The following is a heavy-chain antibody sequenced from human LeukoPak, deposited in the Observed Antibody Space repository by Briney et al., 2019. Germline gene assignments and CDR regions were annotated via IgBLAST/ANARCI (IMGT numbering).Heavy chain of an antibody. V-gene: IGHV4-39*01. D-gene: IGHD4-11*01. J-gene: IGHJ6*03. Sequence: SETLSLTCTVSGGSISSSSYYWGWIRQPPGKGLEWIGSIYYSGSTYYNPSLKSRVTISVDTSKNQFSLKLSSVTVADTAVYHCARTEYSNPNLYYYYMDVWGKGTTVTVSS. CDR3: ARTEYSNPNLYYYYMDV. CDR2: IYYSGST. CDR1: GGSISSSSYY.